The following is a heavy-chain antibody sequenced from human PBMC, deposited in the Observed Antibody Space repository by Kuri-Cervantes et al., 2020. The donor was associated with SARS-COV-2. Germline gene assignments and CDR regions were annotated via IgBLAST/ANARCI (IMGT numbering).Heavy chain of an antibody. CDR2: IYYSGST. CDR1: GGSFSGYY. Sequence: GSLRLSCAVYGGSFSGYYWSWVRQPPGKGLEWIGSIYYSGSTNYNPSLKSRVTISVDTSKNQFSLKLSSVTAADTAVYYCARYLYGSGSYYNSYYFDYWGQGTLVTVSS. D-gene: IGHD3-10*01. CDR3: ARYLYGSGSYYNSYYFDY. V-gene: IGHV4-34*01. J-gene: IGHJ4*02.